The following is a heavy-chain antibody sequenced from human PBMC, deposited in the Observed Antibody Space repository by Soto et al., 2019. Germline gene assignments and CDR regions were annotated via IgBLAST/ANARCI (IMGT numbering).Heavy chain of an antibody. CDR1: GFTFSSYW. CDR2: MNQDGSER. CDR3: ARSLDD. J-gene: IGHJ6*02. V-gene: IGHV3-7*01. Sequence: EVQLVESGGDLVKPGGSLRLSCAASGFTFSSYWMHWVRQAPGKGLEWVANMNQDGSERYYVDSAKGRFTVSRDNSKNSLYLQMNSLRAEDTAVYYCARSLDDWGQGTTVTVSS.